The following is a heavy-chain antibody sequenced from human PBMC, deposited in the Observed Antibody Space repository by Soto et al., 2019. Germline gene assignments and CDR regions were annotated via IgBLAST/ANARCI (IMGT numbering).Heavy chain of an antibody. Sequence: ALVNLSWKASGYINTRYRISWVRQAPGQGLEWMGWISAYNGNTNYAQKLQGRVTMTTDTSTSTAYMELRSLRSDDTAVYYCPTTGTTQNPVYYFDYWGQGTLVTVSS. V-gene: IGHV1-18*01. CDR3: PTTGTTQNPVYYFDY. CDR2: ISAYNGNT. J-gene: IGHJ4*02. D-gene: IGHD1-1*01. CDR1: GYINTRYR.